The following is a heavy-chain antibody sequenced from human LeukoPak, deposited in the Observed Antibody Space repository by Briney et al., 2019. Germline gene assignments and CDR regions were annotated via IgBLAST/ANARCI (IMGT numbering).Heavy chain of an antibody. CDR3: ARDHGDPYYYGMDV. V-gene: IGHV3-11*06. D-gene: IGHD3-10*01. CDR2: ISSSSSYT. Sequence: GGSLRLSCAASGFTFSDYYMSWIRQAPGKGLEWVSYISSSSSYTNYADSVKGRFTISRDNAKNSLYPQMNSLRAEDTAVYYCARDHGDPYYYGMDVWGKGTTVTVSS. J-gene: IGHJ6*04. CDR1: GFTFSDYY.